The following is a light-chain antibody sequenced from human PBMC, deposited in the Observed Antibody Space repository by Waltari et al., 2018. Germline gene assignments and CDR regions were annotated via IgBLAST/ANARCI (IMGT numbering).Light chain of an antibody. J-gene: IGLJ2*01. CDR1: SLRSYY. CDR2: DKN. CDR3: HSRDASGVAGS. V-gene: IGLV3-19*01. Sequence: SSELTQDPAVSVAMGQTVRITCHGDSLRSYYASWYQQRPGQAPILVIYDKNNRPSGVPDRFSGSSSHNTGSLTITGAQAEDEASYYCHSRDASGVAGSFGGGTKLTVL.